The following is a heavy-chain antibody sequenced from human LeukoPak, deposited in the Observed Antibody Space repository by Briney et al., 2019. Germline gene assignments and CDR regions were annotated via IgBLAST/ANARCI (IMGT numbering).Heavy chain of an antibody. CDR3: ARSRGRSSFTDY. D-gene: IGHD6-13*01. J-gene: IGHJ4*02. CDR2: INHSGST. V-gene: IGHV4-34*01. CDR1: GGSFSGYY. Sequence: TSETLSLTCAVYGGSFSGYYWSWIRQPPGKGLEWIGEINHSGSTNYNPSLKSRVTISVDTSKNQFSLKLSSVTAADTAVYYCARSRGRSSFTDYWGQGTLVTVSS.